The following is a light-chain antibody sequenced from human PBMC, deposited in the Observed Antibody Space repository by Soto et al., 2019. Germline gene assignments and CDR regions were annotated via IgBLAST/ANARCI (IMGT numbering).Light chain of an antibody. CDR2: DAS. CDR3: QQRSNWPIT. Sequence: EIFLTQSPATLYLSQWERATLSWRASQSVSSYLAWYQQKPGQAPRLLIYDASNRATGIPARFSGSGSGTDFTLTISSLEPEDFAVYYCQQRSNWPITFGQGTRLEIK. V-gene: IGKV3-11*01. J-gene: IGKJ5*01. CDR1: QSVSSY.